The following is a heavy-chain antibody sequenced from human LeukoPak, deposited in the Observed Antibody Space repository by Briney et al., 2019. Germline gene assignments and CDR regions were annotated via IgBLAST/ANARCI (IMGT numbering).Heavy chain of an antibody. CDR1: GFTVSSNY. CDR2: IYGGGST. J-gene: IGHJ6*04. Sequence: GGSLRLSCAASGFTVSSNYMSWVRQAPGKGLEWVSVIYGGGSTYYADSVKGRFTISRDNSKNTVYLQMNSLRAEDTAVYYCAREGLTMVRGADVWGKGTTVTVSS. V-gene: IGHV3-53*01. CDR3: AREGLTMVRGADV. D-gene: IGHD3-10*01.